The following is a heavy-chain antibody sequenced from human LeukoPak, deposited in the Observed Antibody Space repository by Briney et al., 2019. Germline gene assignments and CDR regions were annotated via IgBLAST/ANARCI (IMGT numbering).Heavy chain of an antibody. V-gene: IGHV4-38-2*02. CDR1: NYSIFSGYY. Sequence: SETLSLTCTVSNYSIFSGYYWAWIRQPPGKGLEWIGSIYQSGRTYYNPSLKSRVTMSVDTSKNQFSLKLTSVTAADTALYYCARGGHRRYYYTSGSAFDPWGQGTLVTVSS. CDR3: ARGGHRRYYYTSGSAFDP. D-gene: IGHD3-10*01. CDR2: IYQSGRT. J-gene: IGHJ5*02.